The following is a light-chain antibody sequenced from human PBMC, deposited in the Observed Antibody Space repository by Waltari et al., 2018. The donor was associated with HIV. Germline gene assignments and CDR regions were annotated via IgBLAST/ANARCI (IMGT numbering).Light chain of an antibody. CDR2: DAS. CDR1: QSLSSNF. V-gene: IGKV3D-20*01. J-gene: IGKJ2*01. Sequence: EIVLTQSQAALSLSPGERATLSCGASQSLSSNFLAWYQQKPGLAPMLIIYDASNRATGIPDRFSGSGSGTDFTLTISRVEPEDFAVYYCQQYDSALWTFGQGTKLEIK. CDR3: QQYDSALWT.